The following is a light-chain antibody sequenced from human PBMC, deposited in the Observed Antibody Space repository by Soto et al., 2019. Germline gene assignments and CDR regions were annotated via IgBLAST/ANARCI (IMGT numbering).Light chain of an antibody. CDR2: AAS. V-gene: IGKV3-20*01. J-gene: IGKJ1*01. CDR3: HQYDSWT. CDR1: QSVTDNY. Sequence: VVLTQSPATLSSSPGGRATLSCRASQSVTDNYLAWYQQKPGQAPRLLIYAASSRATGSPDRFSGGGSGTDFTLTISRLEPEDFAVYYCHQYDSWTFGQGTMVDIK.